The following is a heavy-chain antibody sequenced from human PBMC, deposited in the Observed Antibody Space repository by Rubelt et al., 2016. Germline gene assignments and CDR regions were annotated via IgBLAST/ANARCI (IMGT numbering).Heavy chain of an antibody. Sequence: QVQLVQSGAEVKKPGASVKVSCKASGYTFTSYYMHWVRQAPGQGLEWMGIINPSGGSTGYAQKSQGRITMTRDPSTSTVYMELSSLRSEDTAVYYCARANSGSGYFGIDYWGQGTLVTVSS. CDR3: ARANSGSGYFGIDY. V-gene: IGHV1-46*01. D-gene: IGHD3-22*01. J-gene: IGHJ4*02. CDR2: INPSGGST. CDR1: GYTFTSYY.